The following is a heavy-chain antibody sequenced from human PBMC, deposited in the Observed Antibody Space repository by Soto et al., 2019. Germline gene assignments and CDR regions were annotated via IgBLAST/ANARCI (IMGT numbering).Heavy chain of an antibody. J-gene: IGHJ4*02. Sequence: GGSLRLSCGASGFTFSNYAMHWVRQAPGKGLEWVAIVSYDVDNEYYADSVRGRFFISRDNSRNTLYLEVNTLRGEDTAVYYCAVSVAGPTAIAYWGQGTLVTVSS. CDR3: AVSVAGPTAIAY. D-gene: IGHD6-19*01. CDR1: GFTFSNYA. V-gene: IGHV3-30*03. CDR2: VSYDVDNE.